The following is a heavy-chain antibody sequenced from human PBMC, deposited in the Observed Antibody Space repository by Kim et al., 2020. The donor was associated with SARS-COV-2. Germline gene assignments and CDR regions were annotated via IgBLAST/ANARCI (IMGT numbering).Heavy chain of an antibody. Sequence: SETLSLTCTVSGGSISSSSYYWGWIRQPPGKGLEWIGSIYYSGSTYYNPSLKSRVTISVDTSKNQFSLKLSSVTAADTAVYYCARDAYSSGWYDYWGQGTLFTVSS. CDR2: IYYSGST. J-gene: IGHJ4*02. CDR3: ARDAYSSGWYDY. D-gene: IGHD6-19*01. V-gene: IGHV4-39*07. CDR1: GGSISSSSYY.